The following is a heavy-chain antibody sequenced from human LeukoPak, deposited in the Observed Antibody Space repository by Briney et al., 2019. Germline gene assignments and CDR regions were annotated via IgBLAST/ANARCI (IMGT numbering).Heavy chain of an antibody. CDR3: ARLGGSYYTY. J-gene: IGHJ4*02. CDR2: VEQYGGEK. D-gene: IGHD1-26*01. CDR1: GCAFSSYW. V-gene: IGHV3-7*01. Sequence: PGGSLRLSCVASGCAFSSYWMSWVRQAPGKGLEGVANVEQYGGEKYYVDSVKGRFTISRDNAKNSPFLQTNSLRVEDTAVYYCARLGGSYYTYWGQGTLVTVSS.